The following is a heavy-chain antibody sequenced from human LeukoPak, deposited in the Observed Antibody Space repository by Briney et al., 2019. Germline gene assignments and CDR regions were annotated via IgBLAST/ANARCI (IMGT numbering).Heavy chain of an antibody. CDR2: IIPIFGTA. CDR1: GGTFSSYA. Sequence: ASVKVSCKASGGTFSSYAISWVRQAPGQGLEWMGGIIPIFGTANYAQKFQGRVTITADESTSTAYMELSSLRSEDTAVYYCARVHLEMATSPSLFDYWGQGTLVTVSS. D-gene: IGHD5-24*01. V-gene: IGHV1-69*13. J-gene: IGHJ4*02. CDR3: ARVHLEMATSPSLFDY.